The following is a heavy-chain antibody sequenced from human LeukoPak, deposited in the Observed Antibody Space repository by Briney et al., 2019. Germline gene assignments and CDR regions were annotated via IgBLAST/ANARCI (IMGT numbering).Heavy chain of an antibody. J-gene: IGHJ4*02. CDR2: ISDSGDYT. V-gene: IGHV3-23*01. CDR3: AKDTSIGKYCTNGVCSPFDY. CDR1: GFTFSSYA. Sequence: PGGSLRLSCAGSGFTFSSYAMSWVRQAPGQGLEWVSVISDSGDYTSYADSVRGRFTISRDNSRNTLYLQMISLRPEDTAVYYCAKDTSIGKYCTNGVCSPFDYWGQGPLLTVSS. D-gene: IGHD2-8*01.